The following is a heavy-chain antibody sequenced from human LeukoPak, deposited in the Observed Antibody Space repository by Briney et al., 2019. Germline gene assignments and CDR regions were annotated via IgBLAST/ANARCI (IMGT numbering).Heavy chain of an antibody. CDR3: ARVLVDCSGGSCYYFDY. V-gene: IGHV4-59*08. J-gene: IGHJ4*02. CDR2: IYYSGSP. Sequence: SETLSLTCTVSGGSISSYYWSWIRQPPGKGLEWIGYIYYSGSPYSNPSLKSRLTMSVDTSKNQFSLKLSSVTAADTAVYYCARVLVDCSGGSCYYFDYWGQGTLVTVSS. CDR1: GGSISSYY. D-gene: IGHD2-15*01.